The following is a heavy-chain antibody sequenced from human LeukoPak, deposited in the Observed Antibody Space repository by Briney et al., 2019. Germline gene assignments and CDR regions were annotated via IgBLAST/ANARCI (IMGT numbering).Heavy chain of an antibody. Sequence: SETLSLTCTVSGGSLINNYWSWIRQPPGKGLEWIGYIYYSGSTNYNPSLKSRVTISVDTSKNQFSLKLSSVTAADTAVYYCARQGCTGGSCWYFDYWGQGTLVTVSS. CDR2: IYYSGST. D-gene: IGHD2-15*01. V-gene: IGHV4-59*08. CDR3: ARQGCTGGSCWYFDY. CDR1: GGSLINNY. J-gene: IGHJ4*02.